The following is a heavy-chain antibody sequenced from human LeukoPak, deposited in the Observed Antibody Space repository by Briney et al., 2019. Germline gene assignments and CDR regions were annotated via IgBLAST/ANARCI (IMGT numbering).Heavy chain of an antibody. CDR3: AKDQDIVVVVAVFDP. Sequence: GGSLRLSCAASGFTFSSYAMSWVRQAPGKGLEWVSAISGSGGSTYYADSMKGRFTISRDNSKNTLYLQMNSLRAEDTAVYYCAKDQDIVVVVAVFDPWGQGTLVTVSS. CDR1: GFTFSSYA. J-gene: IGHJ5*02. CDR2: ISGSGGST. D-gene: IGHD2-15*01. V-gene: IGHV3-23*01.